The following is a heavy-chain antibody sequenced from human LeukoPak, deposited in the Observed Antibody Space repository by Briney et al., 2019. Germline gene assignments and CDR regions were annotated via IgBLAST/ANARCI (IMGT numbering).Heavy chain of an antibody. J-gene: IGHJ6*03. CDR2: ISSSSSTI. CDR1: GFTFSSYS. Sequence: GSLRLSCAASGFTFSSYSMNWVRQAPGKGLEWVSYISSSSSTIYYADSVKGRFTISRDNAKNSLYLQMSSLRAEDTAVYYCAKGRDYYYMDVWGRGTTVTVSS. CDR3: AKGRDYYYMDV. V-gene: IGHV3-48*01.